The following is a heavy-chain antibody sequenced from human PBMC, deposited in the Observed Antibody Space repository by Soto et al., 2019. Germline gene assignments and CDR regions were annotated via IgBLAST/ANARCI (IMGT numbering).Heavy chain of an antibody. CDR1: GFTFTDYW. D-gene: IGHD3-10*01. CDR3: VGSSGWAGDY. CDR2: IKQDGSEK. Sequence: PGGSLRLSCVVSGFTFTDYWMTWVRQAPGKGLEWVANIKQDGSEKNYVDSVKGRFAISRDNAKNSLHLDMSSLTADDTAVYYCVGSSGWAGDYWGQGALVTVPQ. V-gene: IGHV3-7*04. J-gene: IGHJ4*02.